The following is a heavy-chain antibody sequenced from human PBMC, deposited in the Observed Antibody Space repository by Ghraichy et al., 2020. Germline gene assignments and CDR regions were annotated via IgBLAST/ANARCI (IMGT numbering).Heavy chain of an antibody. V-gene: IGHV4-61*01. CDR2: IYYSGST. CDR3: ARDRLGSTSPYFDY. D-gene: IGHD2-2*01. CDR1: GGSVSSGSYY. Sequence: SQTLSLTCTVSGGSVSSGSYYWSWIRQPPGKGLEWIGYIYYSGSTNYNPSLKSRVTISVDTSKNQFSLKLSSVTAADTAVYYCARDRLGSTSPYFDYWGQVTLVTVTA. J-gene: IGHJ4*02.